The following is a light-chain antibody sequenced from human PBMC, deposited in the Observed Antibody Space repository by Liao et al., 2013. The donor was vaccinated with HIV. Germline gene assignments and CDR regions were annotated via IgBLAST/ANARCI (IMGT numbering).Light chain of an antibody. CDR1: TLPKQY. Sequence: SYELTQPPSVSVSPGQTASITCSGETLPKQYAFWYQQKPGQAPVMVIYKDNERPSGIPERFSGSSSGTTVTLTISGVQAEDEADYYCQSADSSGSYKVFGRGTKLTV. J-gene: IGLJ2*01. CDR2: KDN. CDR3: QSADSSGSYKV. V-gene: IGLV3-25*03.